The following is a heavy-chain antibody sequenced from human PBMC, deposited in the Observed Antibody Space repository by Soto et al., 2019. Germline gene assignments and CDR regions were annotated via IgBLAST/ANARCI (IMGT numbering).Heavy chain of an antibody. J-gene: IGHJ4*02. CDR3: ARARGARYFDY. D-gene: IGHD2-15*01. V-gene: IGHV4-30-4*01. CDR2: IYYSGST. Sequence: SETLSLTCPVSGGSISSGCYYWSWIRQPPGKGLEWIGYIYYSGSTYYNPSLKSRVTISVDTSKNQFSLKLSSVTAADTAVYYCARARGARYFDYWGQGTLVTVSS. CDR1: GGSISSGCYY.